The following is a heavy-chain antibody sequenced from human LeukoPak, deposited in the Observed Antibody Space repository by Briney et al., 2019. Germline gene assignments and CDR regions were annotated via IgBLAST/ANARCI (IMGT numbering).Heavy chain of an antibody. V-gene: IGHV3-7*01. CDR2: IKQDGSEK. J-gene: IGHJ6*03. CDR3: ARVPYLQYYYHMDV. D-gene: IGHD2/OR15-2a*01. CDR1: GFSFSSYW. Sequence: GGSLRLSCAASGFSFSSYWVSWVRQAPGKGLEWVANIKQDGSEKYYVDSVKGRFTISRDNAKNSLYLQMNSLRAEDTAVYYCARVPYLQYYYHMDVWGKGTTVTISS.